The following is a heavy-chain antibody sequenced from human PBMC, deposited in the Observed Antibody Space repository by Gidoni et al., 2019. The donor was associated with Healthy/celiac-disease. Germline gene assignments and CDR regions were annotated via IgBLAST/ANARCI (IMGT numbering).Heavy chain of an antibody. J-gene: IGHJ4*02. V-gene: IGHV3-23*01. CDR2: ISGIGGST. Sequence: EVQLLESGGGLVQPGGSLRLSWAASGFTFSSYAMSWVRQAPGKGLEWVSAISGIGGSTYYADSLKGRFTISRDNSKNTLYLQMNSLRAEDTAVYYCAKAKEPPLFDYWGQGTLVTVSS. CDR3: AKAKEPPLFDY. CDR1: GFTFSSYA. D-gene: IGHD1-26*01.